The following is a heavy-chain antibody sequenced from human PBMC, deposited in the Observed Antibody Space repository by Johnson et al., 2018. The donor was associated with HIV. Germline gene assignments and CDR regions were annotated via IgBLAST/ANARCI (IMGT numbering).Heavy chain of an antibody. Sequence: QVQLMESGGGLGQPGGSLRLSCAASGFTFSDYYMSWLRQPPGERLEWVSYISSGPLIINYADSVKGRFIISRDNSKNTFFLQMNSLRAEDTAVFYCARACRDGYTCDAFDIWGQGTMVTVSS. CDR2: ISSGPLII. J-gene: IGHJ3*02. CDR1: GFTFSDYY. V-gene: IGHV3-11*04. D-gene: IGHD5-24*01. CDR3: ARACRDGYTCDAFDI.